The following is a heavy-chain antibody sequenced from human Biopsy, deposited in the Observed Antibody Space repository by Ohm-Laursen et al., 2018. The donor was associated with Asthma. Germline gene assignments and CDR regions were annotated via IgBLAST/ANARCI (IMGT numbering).Heavy chain of an antibody. Sequence: TLSLTCTVSGGSLTSAYWSWVRQYPEKGLEWIGYIYYSGTTVYNPSLKSRVSMSVDTSKNQVSLKLSSVTAADTAVYYCAREKAYGSGSLYGMDVWGRGTLVTVSS. D-gene: IGHD3-10*01. J-gene: IGHJ2*01. CDR1: GGSLTSAY. CDR2: IYYSGTT. V-gene: IGHV4-31*03. CDR3: AREKAYGSGSLYGMDV.